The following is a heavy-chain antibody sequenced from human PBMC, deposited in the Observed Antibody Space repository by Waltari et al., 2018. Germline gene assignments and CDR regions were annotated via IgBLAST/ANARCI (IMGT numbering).Heavy chain of an antibody. Sequence: EVQLVESGGGLVQPGGSLRLSCAASGFTFSNYLMTWVRRAPGKGLGWVANIKQDGSEKYYVDSVKGRFTISRDNAKNSLYLQMNSLRAEDTAVYYCARGRATNDYWGQGTLVTVSS. CDR1: GFTFSNYL. V-gene: IGHV3-7*01. J-gene: IGHJ4*02. CDR2: IKQDGSEK. CDR3: ARGRATNDY.